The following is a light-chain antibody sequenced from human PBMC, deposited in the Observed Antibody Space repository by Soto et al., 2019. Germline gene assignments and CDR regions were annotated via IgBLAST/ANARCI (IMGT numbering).Light chain of an antibody. Sequence: DIVMTQSPDSLAVSLGDRATINCKSSQSLLHLAWYQQKPGQPPKLLIYWASTRESGVPDRFSGSGSGTDFTLTISSLQAEDVSVYYCQQYYTTPVTFGQGTKVEIK. CDR3: QQYYTTPVT. V-gene: IGKV4-1*01. J-gene: IGKJ1*01. CDR1: QSLLH. CDR2: WAS.